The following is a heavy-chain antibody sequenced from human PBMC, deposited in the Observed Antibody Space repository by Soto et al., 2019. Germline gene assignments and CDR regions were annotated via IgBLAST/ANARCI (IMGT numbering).Heavy chain of an antibody. CDR3: AVPVLRYFDCLPHDAFDI. CDR2: ISSSSSYI. V-gene: IGHV3-21*01. J-gene: IGHJ3*02. D-gene: IGHD3-9*01. CDR1: GFTFSSYS. Sequence: PGGSLRLSCAASGFTFSSYSMNWVRQAPGKGLEWVSSISSSSSYIYYADSVKGRFTISRDNAKNSLYLQMNSLRAEDTAVYYCAVPVLRYFDCLPHDAFDIWGQGTMGTVSS.